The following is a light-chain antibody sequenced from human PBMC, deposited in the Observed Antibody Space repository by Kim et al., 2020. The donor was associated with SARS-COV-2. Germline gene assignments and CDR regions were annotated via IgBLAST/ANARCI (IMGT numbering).Light chain of an antibody. CDR1: QSISNW. Sequence: SASVGDRVTIPCRASQSISNWLAWYQQKPGKAPKLLINDASSLENGVPSRFSGSGSGTEFTLTISSLQPDDFATYYCQQYKSYSTFGQGTKVEIK. J-gene: IGKJ1*01. V-gene: IGKV1-5*01. CDR2: DAS. CDR3: QQYKSYST.